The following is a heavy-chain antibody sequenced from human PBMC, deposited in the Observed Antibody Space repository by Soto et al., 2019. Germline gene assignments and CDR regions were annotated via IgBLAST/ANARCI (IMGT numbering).Heavy chain of an antibody. J-gene: IGHJ4*02. CDR3: ARHWTARRYSNYGPFDY. V-gene: IGHV4-39*01. CDR1: GGSISSSSYY. Sequence: SETLSLTCTVSGGSISSSSYYWGWIRQPPGKGLEWIGSIYYSGSTYYNPSLKSRVTISVDTSKNQFSLKLSSVTAADTAVYYCARHWTARRYSNYGPFDYWGQGTLVTVSS. D-gene: IGHD4-4*01. CDR2: IYYSGST.